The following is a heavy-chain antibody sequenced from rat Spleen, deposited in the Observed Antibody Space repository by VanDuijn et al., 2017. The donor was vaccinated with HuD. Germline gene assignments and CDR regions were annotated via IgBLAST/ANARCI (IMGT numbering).Heavy chain of an antibody. Sequence: EVQLVESGGGLVQPGRSLKLSCAASGFTFSDYGMAWVRQAPKKGLEWVATIIYDDTTYYRDSVKGRFTISRDNAKSTLYLQMDGLRSEDTATYYCATQDYDGTYYYGWFAHWGQGTLVTVSS. CDR2: IIYDDTT. J-gene: IGHJ3*01. CDR3: ATQDYDGTYYYGWFAH. CDR1: GFTFSDYG. D-gene: IGHD1-12*02. V-gene: IGHV5-17*01.